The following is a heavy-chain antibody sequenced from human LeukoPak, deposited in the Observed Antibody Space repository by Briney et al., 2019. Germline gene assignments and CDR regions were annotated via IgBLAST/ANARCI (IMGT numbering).Heavy chain of an antibody. V-gene: IGHV3-30*02. CDR3: AKDSGGHTYYYYFYMDV. CDR2: IQYDGSNK. D-gene: IGHD6-19*01. J-gene: IGHJ6*03. Sequence: PGGSLRLSCAASGFTFSSYGMHWVRQAPGKGLEWVAFIQYDGSNKYYADSVKGRFTISRDNSKNTLYLQMNSLRPEDTAVYYCAKDSGGHTYYYYFYMDVWGKGTTVTISS. CDR1: GFTFSSYG.